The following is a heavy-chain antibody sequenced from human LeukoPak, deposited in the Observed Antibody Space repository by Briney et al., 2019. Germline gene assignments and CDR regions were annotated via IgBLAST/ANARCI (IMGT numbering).Heavy chain of an antibody. V-gene: IGHV3-33*01. J-gene: IGHJ3*02. Sequence: KPGRSLRLSCAASGFTFSSYGMHWVRQAPGKGLEWVAVIWYDGSNKYYADSVKGRFTISRDNSKNTLYLQVNSLRAEDTAVYYCARQDYGDPRDAFDIWGQGTMVTVSS. CDR3: ARQDYGDPRDAFDI. CDR1: GFTFSSYG. CDR2: IWYDGSNK. D-gene: IGHD4-17*01.